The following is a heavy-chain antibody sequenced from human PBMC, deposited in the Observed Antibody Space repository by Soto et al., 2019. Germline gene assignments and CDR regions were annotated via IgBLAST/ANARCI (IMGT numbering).Heavy chain of an antibody. D-gene: IGHD1-26*01. CDR1: GFIFENFG. J-gene: IGHJ5*02. Sequence: GGSLRLSCAASGFIFENFGMSWVRQAPGKGLEWISSISGSGFKKYYADSVKGRFTISRDNSKSTVCLELNNLSAEDTAVYHCAKNQGVELVPLATVDWFDPWGQGSVVTVSS. CDR2: ISGSGFKK. CDR3: AKNQGVELVPLATVDWFDP. V-gene: IGHV3-23*01.